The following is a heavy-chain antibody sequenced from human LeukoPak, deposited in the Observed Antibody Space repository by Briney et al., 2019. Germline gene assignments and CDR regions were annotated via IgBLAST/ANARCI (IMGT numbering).Heavy chain of an antibody. V-gene: IGHV3-33*05. D-gene: IGHD2-15*01. Sequence: GRSLRLSCAASGFTFSSFGMHWVRQAPGRGLEWVALILYDEKYYADSVKGRFTISRDNSKNILYLQMDSLRVEDTAVYYCARYCSGGCYSGVDYWGQGTLVTVPS. J-gene: IGHJ4*02. CDR1: GFTFSSFG. CDR3: ARYCSGGCYSGVDY. CDR2: ILYDEK.